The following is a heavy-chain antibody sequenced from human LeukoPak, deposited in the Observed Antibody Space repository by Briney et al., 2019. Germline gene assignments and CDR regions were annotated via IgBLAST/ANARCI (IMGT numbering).Heavy chain of an antibody. J-gene: IGHJ4*02. CDR1: GFTFSNYW. V-gene: IGHV3-7*01. D-gene: IGHD3-9*01. Sequence: GGSLSLSCAASGFTFSNYWMSWVRQAPGKGLEWVANIKEDGSEKYYVDSVKGRFTISRDNARNSLYLQMNSLRAEDTAVYYCARGYRRDDILTGYYGDYFDYWGQGTLVTVSS. CDR3: ARGYRRDDILTGYYGDYFDY. CDR2: IKEDGSEK.